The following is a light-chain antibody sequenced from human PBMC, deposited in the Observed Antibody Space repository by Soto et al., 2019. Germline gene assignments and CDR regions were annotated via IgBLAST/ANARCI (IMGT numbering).Light chain of an antibody. CDR3: QHYGSSRT. Sequence: EIVLTQSPGTLSLSPGDRATLSCRASQSVSSNYVAWYQQRPGQAPRLLIYGASTRATGIPDRFSGSGSGTDFTLTISRLEPEDFAVYYCQHYGSSRTFGQGTKVEIK. V-gene: IGKV3-20*01. CDR2: GAS. J-gene: IGKJ1*01. CDR1: QSVSSNY.